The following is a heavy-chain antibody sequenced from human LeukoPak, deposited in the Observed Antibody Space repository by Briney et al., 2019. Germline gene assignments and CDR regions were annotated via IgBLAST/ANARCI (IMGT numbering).Heavy chain of an antibody. CDR3: ARDPEVAGNTEGTFDS. V-gene: IGHV3-53*01. CDR1: GIIGSSIY. CDR2: VYNTGST. Sequence: GGSLRLSCTGSGIIGSSIYMSWVRQAPGKGLEWVSVVYNTGSTFYTDSVKGRFTVSRDNSKDTLYLQMSGLRAEDTAVYYCARDPEVAGNTEGTFDSWGQGTLVTVSS. J-gene: IGHJ4*02. D-gene: IGHD1-14*01.